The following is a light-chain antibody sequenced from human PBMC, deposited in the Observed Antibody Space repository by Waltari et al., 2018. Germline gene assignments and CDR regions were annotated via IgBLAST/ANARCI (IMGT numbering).Light chain of an antibody. CDR1: SSDVGSYTL. CDR2: EGS. Sequence: QSALTQPASVSGSPGQSITISCTGTSSDVGSYTLVSWYQPHPGKAPKLMTYEGSKRPSGVSQLFSGSKSGNTASLTIAGLQAEDEADYYCCSYAGSSTWVFGGGTKLTVL. J-gene: IGLJ3*02. V-gene: IGLV2-23*01. CDR3: CSYAGSSTWV.